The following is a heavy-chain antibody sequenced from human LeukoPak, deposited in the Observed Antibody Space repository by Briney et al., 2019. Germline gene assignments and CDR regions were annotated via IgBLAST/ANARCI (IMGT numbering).Heavy chain of an antibody. J-gene: IGHJ4*02. V-gene: IGHV4-39*01. CDR2: IYYSGST. CDR3: ARRVELDYFDY. CDR1: GGSISSSTYY. D-gene: IGHD6-6*01. Sequence: SETLSLTCTVSGGSISSSTYYWGWIRQPPGKGLEWIGSIYYSGSTYYNPSLKSRVAISVDTSKNQFSLKLSSVTAADMAVYYCARRVELDYFDYWGQGTLVTVSS.